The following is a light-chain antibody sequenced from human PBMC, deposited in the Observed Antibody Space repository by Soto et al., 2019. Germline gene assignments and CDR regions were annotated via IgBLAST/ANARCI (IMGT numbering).Light chain of an antibody. CDR3: QQYDNWTPT. CDR2: WAS. CDR1: QSFLYSSNNKNY. Sequence: DIVMTQSPDSLAVSLGEMAAINCKSSQSFLYSSNNKNYLAWYQQKPGQPPKXLIYWASTRESGVPERLSGSGYGTDFTITISSLRYEDVEVYYCQQYDNWTPTFGQGTRLEIK. V-gene: IGKV4-1*01. J-gene: IGKJ5*01.